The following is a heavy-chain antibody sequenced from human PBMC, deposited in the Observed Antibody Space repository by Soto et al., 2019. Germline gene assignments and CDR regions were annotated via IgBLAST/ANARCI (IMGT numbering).Heavy chain of an antibody. J-gene: IGHJ5*02. CDR3: DRGKVLLTVTTFWFDP. CDR1: GGSISSGDYY. V-gene: IGHV4-30-4*01. D-gene: IGHD4-17*01. CDR2: IYFSGST. Sequence: QVQLQESGPGLVKPSQTLSLTFIVSGGSISSGDYYWSWVRQPPGKGLEWIGYIYFSGSTYYNPSLKSRVTRTSGTSKNQFSLKLSFVTASATAVYYCDRGKVLLTVTTFWFDPWGQGTLVTVSS.